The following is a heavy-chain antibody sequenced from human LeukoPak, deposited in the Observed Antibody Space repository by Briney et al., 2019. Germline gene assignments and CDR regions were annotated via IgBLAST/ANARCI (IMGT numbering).Heavy chain of an antibody. CDR1: GFTFSSYS. Sequence: PGGSLRLSCAASGFTFSSYSMNWVRQAPGKGLEWVSSITSDSRYIFYADSVKGRFTISRDNAKSSLYLQMNSLRAEDTAVYYCAKDTYYYDSSGYAFDYWGQGTLVTVSS. V-gene: IGHV3-21*01. J-gene: IGHJ4*02. CDR2: ITSDSRYI. D-gene: IGHD3-22*01. CDR3: AKDTYYYDSSGYAFDY.